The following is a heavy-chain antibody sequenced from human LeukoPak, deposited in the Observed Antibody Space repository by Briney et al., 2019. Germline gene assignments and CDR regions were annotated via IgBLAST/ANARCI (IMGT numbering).Heavy chain of an antibody. V-gene: IGHV1-18*01. CDR3: ARDTGHFDAFDI. CDR1: GYTFTSYG. D-gene: IGHD4-11*01. Sequence: ASVKVSCKASGYTFTSYGISWVRQAPGQGLEWMGWISAYNGNTNYAQKLQGRVTMTTDTSTSTAYIELRSLRSDDTAVYYCARDTGHFDAFDIWGQGTMVTVSS. CDR2: ISAYNGNT. J-gene: IGHJ3*02.